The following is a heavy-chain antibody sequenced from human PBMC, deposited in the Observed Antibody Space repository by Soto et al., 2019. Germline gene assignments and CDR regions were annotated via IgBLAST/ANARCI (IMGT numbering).Heavy chain of an antibody. CDR3: AKGGYTSYYDY. V-gene: IGHV3-23*01. CDR2: IRASGDTT. Sequence: FRSYAMTWVRQAPGKGLEWVSTIRASGDTTFYADSVKSRITISRDNSKNTVYLQMNTLAAEDTAVYFCAKGGYTSYYDYWGQGILITVSS. J-gene: IGHJ4*02. D-gene: IGHD5-18*01. CDR1: FRSYA.